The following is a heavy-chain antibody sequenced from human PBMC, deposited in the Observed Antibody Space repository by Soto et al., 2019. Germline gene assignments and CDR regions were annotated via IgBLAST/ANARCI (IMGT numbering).Heavy chain of an antibody. V-gene: IGHV3-15*07. D-gene: IGHD1-26*01. J-gene: IGHJ4*02. Sequence: EVQLVESGGGLVKPGGSLRLSCAVSGFTFDKVWMNWVRQAPGKGLEWVGRIKSKTDGGTTDYAAPVKGRFTISRDDSKNMLYLQMNSLKTEGTGMYCCTTGRDELLYWGQGTLVTVSS. CDR1: GFTFDKVW. CDR3: TTGRDELLY. CDR2: IKSKTDGGTT.